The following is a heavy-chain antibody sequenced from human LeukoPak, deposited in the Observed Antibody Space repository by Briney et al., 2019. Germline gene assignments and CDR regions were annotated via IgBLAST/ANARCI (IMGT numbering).Heavy chain of an antibody. D-gene: IGHD2-2*02. CDR3: ARDGVSYCSGTSCYTMVWFDP. Sequence: ASVKVSCKASGYTFTSYGISWGRQAPGQGLEWMGWFSTYNSNTNYAQKFQGRVTMTTDTSTNTAFMELRSLRSDDTAVYYCARDGVSYCSGTSCYTMVWFDPWGQGTLVTVSS. J-gene: IGHJ5*02. CDR1: GYTFTSYG. V-gene: IGHV1-18*01. CDR2: FSTYNSNT.